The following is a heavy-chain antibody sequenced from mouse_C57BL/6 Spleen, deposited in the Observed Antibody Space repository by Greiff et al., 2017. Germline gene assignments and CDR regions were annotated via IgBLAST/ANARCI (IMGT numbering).Heavy chain of an antibody. D-gene: IGHD6-5*01. J-gene: IGHJ2*01. Sequence: VQLQQSGAELMKPGASVKLSCKATGYTFTGYWIEWVKQRPGHGLEWIGEIIPGTGSTTYNQKFKGKATFTADTSSNTAYMQLSSLTTEASAIXYCGRSGLRKYFDYWGQGTTLTVSS. CDR1: GYTFTGYW. CDR2: IIPGTGST. V-gene: IGHV1-9*01. CDR3: GRSGLRKYFDY.